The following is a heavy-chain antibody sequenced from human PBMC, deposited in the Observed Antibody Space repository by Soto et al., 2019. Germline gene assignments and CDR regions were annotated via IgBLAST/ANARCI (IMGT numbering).Heavy chain of an antibody. CDR3: ARLGKRSSRDY. D-gene: IGHD6-13*01. CDR1: GYSLTSFW. CDR2: IYPGDSDT. J-gene: IGHJ4*02. V-gene: IGHV5-51*01. Sequence: GDSLKISCKGSGYSLTSFWIGWVRQMPGKGLEWMGIIYPGDSDTRYSPSFQGQVTISADKSISTAYLQWSSLKASDTAMYYCARLGKRSSRDYWGQGTLVTVSS.